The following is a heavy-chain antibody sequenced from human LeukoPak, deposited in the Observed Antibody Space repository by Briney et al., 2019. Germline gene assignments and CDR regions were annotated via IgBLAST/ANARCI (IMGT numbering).Heavy chain of an antibody. D-gene: IGHD3-22*01. CDR2: ISWNSGSI. CDR1: GFTFDDYA. CDR3: AKNYYDSSGYYGPVDY. J-gene: IGHJ4*02. V-gene: IGHV3-9*01. Sequence: GRSLRLSCAASGFTFDDYAMHWVRQAPGKGLEWVSGISWNSGSIGYADSVKGRFTISRDNAKNSLYLQMNSLRAEDTALYYCAKNYYDSSGYYGPVDYWGPGTLVTVSS.